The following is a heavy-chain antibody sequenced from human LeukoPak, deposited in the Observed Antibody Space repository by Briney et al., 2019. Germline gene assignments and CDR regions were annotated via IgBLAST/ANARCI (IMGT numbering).Heavy chain of an antibody. D-gene: IGHD3-10*01. CDR2: ISSSSGVI. V-gene: IGHV3-48*01. Sequence: GGSLRLSCAASGSTFSSHTMNWVRQAPGKGLEWVSYISSSSGVIYYADSVKGRFTISRDNSKNTLYLQMNSLRAEDTAVYYCARNLYGSGSYHYYYYGMDVWGQGTTVTVSS. J-gene: IGHJ6*02. CDR1: GSTFSSHT. CDR3: ARNLYGSGSYHYYYYGMDV.